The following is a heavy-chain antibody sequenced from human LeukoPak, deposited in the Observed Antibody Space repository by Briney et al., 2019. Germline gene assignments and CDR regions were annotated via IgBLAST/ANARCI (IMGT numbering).Heavy chain of an antibody. V-gene: IGHV3-74*01. Sequence: HPGGSLRLSCAASGFTFSNYWMHWVRQAPGKGLVWVSRIKSDGSRTDYADSVKGRFTLSRDNAKNTLYLQMNSLRAEDTAVYYCARELPFDYWGQGTLVTVSS. CDR3: ARELPFDY. CDR1: GFTFSNYW. CDR2: IKSDGSRT. D-gene: IGHD2-15*01. J-gene: IGHJ4*02.